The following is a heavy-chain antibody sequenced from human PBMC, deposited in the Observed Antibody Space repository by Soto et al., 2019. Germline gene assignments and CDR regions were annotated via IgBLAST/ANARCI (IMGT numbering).Heavy chain of an antibody. Sequence: ASVKVSCKASGYTFTGYYMHWVRQAPGQGLEWMGWINPNSGGTNYAQKFQGWVTMTRDTSISTAYMELSRLRSDDTAVYYCARGPLPVTTLYYYYMDVWGKGTTVTVSS. CDR2: INPNSGGT. D-gene: IGHD4-17*01. CDR3: ARGPLPVTTLYYYYMDV. V-gene: IGHV1-2*04. CDR1: GYTFTGYY. J-gene: IGHJ6*03.